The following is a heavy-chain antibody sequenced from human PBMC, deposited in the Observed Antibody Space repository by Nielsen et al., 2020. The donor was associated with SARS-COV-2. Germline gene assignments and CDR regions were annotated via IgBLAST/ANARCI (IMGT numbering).Heavy chain of an antibody. J-gene: IGHJ4*02. CDR2: INAGNGNT. CDR1: GYTFTSYA. D-gene: IGHD3-10*01. Sequence: ASVKVSCKASGYTFTSYAMHWVRQAPGQRLEWMGWINAGNGNTKYSQKFQGRVTITADESTSTAYMELSSLRSEDTAVYYCARDRLEGSYYNSGGLLWGQGTLVTVSS. V-gene: IGHV1-3*01. CDR3: ARDRLEGSYYNSGGLL.